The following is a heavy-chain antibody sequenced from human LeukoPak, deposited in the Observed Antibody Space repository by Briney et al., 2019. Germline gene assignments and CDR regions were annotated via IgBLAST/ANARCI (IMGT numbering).Heavy chain of an antibody. D-gene: IGHD3-22*01. J-gene: IGHJ4*02. CDR1: GYTFTSYY. CDR3: ARAKYYYDSSGYSIDY. V-gene: IGHV1-46*03. Sequence: ASVKVSCKASGYTFTSYYMHWVRQAPGQGLEWMGIINPSGGSTSYAQKFQGRVTMTRDTSTSTVYMELSSLRSEGTAVYYCARAKYYYDSSGYSIDYWGQGTLVTVSS. CDR2: INPSGGST.